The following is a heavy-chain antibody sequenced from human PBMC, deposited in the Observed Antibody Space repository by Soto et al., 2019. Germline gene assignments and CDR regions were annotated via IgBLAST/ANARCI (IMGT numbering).Heavy chain of an antibody. CDR1: GYPFTSYA. CDR3: ARVGLLGWFDP. CDR2: INAGNGNT. V-gene: IGHV1-3*01. J-gene: IGHJ5*02. Sequence: ASVKVSCKASGYPFTSYAMHCVRQAPGQRLEWMGWINAGNGNTKYSQKFPVRVTITRDTSPSTAXIELRSLKSEDTAVYYCARVGLLGWFDPWGQGTLVTVYS. D-gene: IGHD2-15*01.